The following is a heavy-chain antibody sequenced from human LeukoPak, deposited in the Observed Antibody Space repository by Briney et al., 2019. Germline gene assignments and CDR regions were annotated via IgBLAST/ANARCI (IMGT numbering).Heavy chain of an antibody. V-gene: IGHV1-69*01. D-gene: IGHD6-13*01. CDR1: GGTFSSYA. Sequence: SVKVSCKASGGTFSSYAISWVRQAPGQGLEWMGGIIPIFGTANYAQKFQGRVTITADESTSTAYMELNSLRADDTAVYYCARDRAAAGTNSDYWGQGTLVTVSS. CDR2: IIPIFGTA. CDR3: ARDRAAAGTNSDY. J-gene: IGHJ4*02.